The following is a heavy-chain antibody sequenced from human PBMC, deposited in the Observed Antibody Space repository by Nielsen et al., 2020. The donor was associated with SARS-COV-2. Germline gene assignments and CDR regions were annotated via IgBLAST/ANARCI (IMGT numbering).Heavy chain of an antibody. CDR1: GGSISSYY. V-gene: IGHV4-59*01. J-gene: IGHJ4*02. CDR3: ARAAGWGWLQVIPPEFDY. Sequence: SETLSLTCTVSGGSISSYYWSWIRQPPGKGLEWIGYIYYSGSTNYNPSLKSRVTISVDTSKNQFSLKLSSVTAADTAVYYCARAAGWGWLQVIPPEFDYWAREPWSPSPQ. D-gene: IGHD5-24*01. CDR2: IYYSGST.